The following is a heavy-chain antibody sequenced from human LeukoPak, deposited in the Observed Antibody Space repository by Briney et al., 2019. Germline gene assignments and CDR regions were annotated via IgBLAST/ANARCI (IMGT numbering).Heavy chain of an antibody. V-gene: IGHV1-8*01. D-gene: IGHD2-2*01. Sequence: ASVKVSCKASGYPLSIYDVNLVRQAPGQGLEWMGWMNPNGISAGYAQKFQDRVTMTMNTSINTAYMELSSLRSEDTAVYYCARGRMSTLWGQGTLVTVSS. J-gene: IGHJ4*02. CDR3: ARGRMSTL. CDR1: GYPLSIYD. CDR2: MNPNGISA.